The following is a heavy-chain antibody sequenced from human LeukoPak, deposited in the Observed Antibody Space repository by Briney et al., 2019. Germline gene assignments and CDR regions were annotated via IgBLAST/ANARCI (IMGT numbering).Heavy chain of an antibody. J-gene: IGHJ4*02. CDR2: ISTSSSYI. CDR3: AKGPLSHFDS. D-gene: IGHD2/OR15-2a*01. CDR1: GFTFSSYS. V-gene: IGHV3-21*01. Sequence: GGSLRLSCAASGFTFSSYSMNWVRQAPGKGLEWVSSISTSSSYINYADSVKGRFTISRDNAKNSLYLQMNSLRAEDTAVYYCAKGPLSHFDSWGQGTLVTVSS.